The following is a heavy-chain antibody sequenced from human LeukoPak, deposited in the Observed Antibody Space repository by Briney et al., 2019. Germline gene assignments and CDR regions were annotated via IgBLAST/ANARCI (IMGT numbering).Heavy chain of an antibody. CDR3: ARAPRDSSSSNYMRRFDY. D-gene: IGHD3-22*01. CDR2: IYHSGST. CDR1: GYSISSDNY. J-gene: IGHJ4*02. V-gene: IGHV4-38-2*01. Sequence: SETLSLTCAVSGYSISSDNYWVWIRQPPGQGLEWTGGIYHSGSTYYNPSLKSRVTMSVDTSKNQFSLKLSSVTAEDTAVYYCARAPRDSSSSNYMRRFDYWGQGTLVTVSS.